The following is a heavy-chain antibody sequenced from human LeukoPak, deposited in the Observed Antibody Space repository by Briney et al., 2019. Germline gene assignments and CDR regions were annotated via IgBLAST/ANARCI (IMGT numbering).Heavy chain of an antibody. V-gene: IGHV4-34*01. CDR3: ARDYYGSGSYYIIDY. CDR2: INHSGST. J-gene: IGHJ4*02. D-gene: IGHD3-10*01. CDR1: GGSFSGYY. Sequence: SETLSLTCAVYGGSFSGYYWSWIRQPPGKGLEWIGEINHSGSTSYNPSLKSRVTISVDTSKNQFSLKLSSVTAADTAVYYCARDYYGSGSYYIIDYWGQGTLVTVSS.